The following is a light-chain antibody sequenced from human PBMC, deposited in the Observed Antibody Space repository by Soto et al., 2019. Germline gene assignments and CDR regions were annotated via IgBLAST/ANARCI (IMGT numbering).Light chain of an antibody. Sequence: QSVLTQPPSVSGAPGQRVTISCTGSRSNIGAGFDVHWYQQLPGTAPNLLISGDTNRPSGVSDRFSGSKSGTSASLAITGLRAEDEADYYCQSFDSSLGGWLFGGGTKVTVL. CDR3: QSFDSSLGGWL. CDR2: GDT. CDR1: RSNIGAGFD. J-gene: IGLJ3*02. V-gene: IGLV1-40*01.